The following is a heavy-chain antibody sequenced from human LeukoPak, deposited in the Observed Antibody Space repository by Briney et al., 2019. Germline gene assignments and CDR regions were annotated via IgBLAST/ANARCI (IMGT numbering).Heavy chain of an antibody. CDR1: GFSFSSYE. V-gene: IGHV3-48*03. D-gene: IGHD2-15*01. CDR2: ISSSGTTI. Sequence: GGSLRLSCAASGFSFSSYEMNWVRQAPGKGLEWVSCISSSGTTIYYADSVKGRFTISRDNTKNSLSLQMNSLTAEDTAVYYCARNPPSEYCSGGSCKFFDSWGQGTLVTVSS. CDR3: ARNPPSEYCSGGSCKFFDS. J-gene: IGHJ4*02.